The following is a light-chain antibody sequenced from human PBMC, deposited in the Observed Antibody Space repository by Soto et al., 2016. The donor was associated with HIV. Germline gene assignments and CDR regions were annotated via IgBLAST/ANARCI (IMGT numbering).Light chain of an antibody. CDR2: QVS. Sequence: DVVLTQSPLSLPVTLGQPASISCRSSQSLVHSNGNIYLNWFHQRPGQSPRRLIYQVSNRDSGVPDRFSGSGSGTDFTLTISRVEAEDVGLYFCMQGTHWYTFGRGDQAGDQT. CDR3: MQGTHWYT. J-gene: IGKJ2*01. V-gene: IGKV2-30*02. CDR1: QSLVHSNGNIY.